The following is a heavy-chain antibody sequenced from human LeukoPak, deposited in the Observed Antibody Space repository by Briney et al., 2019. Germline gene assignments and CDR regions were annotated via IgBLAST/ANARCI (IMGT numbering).Heavy chain of an antibody. CDR1: GRSFSGYY. CDR2: INHSGST. Sequence: SETLSLTCAVYGRSFSGYYWSWIRQPPGKGLEWIGEINHSGSTNYNPSLKSRVTISVDTSKNQFSLKLSSVTATDTAVYYCARGVHGSGSYYNVRFSRWFDPWGQGTLVTVSS. D-gene: IGHD3-10*01. J-gene: IGHJ5*02. CDR3: ARGVHGSGSYYNVRFSRWFDP. V-gene: IGHV4-34*01.